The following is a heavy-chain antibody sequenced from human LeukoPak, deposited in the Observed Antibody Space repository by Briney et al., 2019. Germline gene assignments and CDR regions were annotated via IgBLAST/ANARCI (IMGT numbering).Heavy chain of an antibody. J-gene: IGHJ4*02. D-gene: IGHD3-10*01. Sequence: SETLSLTCAVYGGSFSGYYWSWIRQPPGKGLEWIGEINHSGSTNYNPSLKSRVTISVDTSKNQFSLKLSSVTAADTAVYYCARGFGYGSGSYGFDYWGQGTLVTVSS. CDR2: INHSGST. CDR3: ARGFGYGSGSYGFDY. CDR1: GGSFSGYY. V-gene: IGHV4-34*01.